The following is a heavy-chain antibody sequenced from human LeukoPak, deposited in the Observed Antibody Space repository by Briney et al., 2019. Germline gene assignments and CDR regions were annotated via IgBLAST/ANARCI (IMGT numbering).Heavy chain of an antibody. V-gene: IGHV1-69*04. D-gene: IGHD2-2*01. Sequence: SVKVSCKASGGTFSSYAISWVRQAPGQGLEWMGRIIPILGIANYAQKFQGRVTITADKSTSTAYMELSSLGSEDTAVYYCASIQTGYCSSTSCPNWFDPWGQGTLVTVSS. J-gene: IGHJ5*02. CDR3: ASIQTGYCSSTSCPNWFDP. CDR1: GGTFSSYA. CDR2: IIPILGIA.